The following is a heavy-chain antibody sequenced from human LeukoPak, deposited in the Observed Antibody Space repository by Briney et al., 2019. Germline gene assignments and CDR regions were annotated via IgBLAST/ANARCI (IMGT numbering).Heavy chain of an antibody. D-gene: IGHD1-26*01. J-gene: IGHJ4*02. V-gene: IGHV1-69*13. CDR2: IIPIFGTA. CDR3: ARGVGSYTGYFDY. CDR1: GGTFSSYA. Sequence: SVKVSCKASGGTFSSYAISWARQAPGQGLEWMGGIIPIFGTANYAQKFQGRVTITADESTSTAYMELSSLRSEDTAVYYCARGVGSYTGYFDYWGQGTLVTVSS.